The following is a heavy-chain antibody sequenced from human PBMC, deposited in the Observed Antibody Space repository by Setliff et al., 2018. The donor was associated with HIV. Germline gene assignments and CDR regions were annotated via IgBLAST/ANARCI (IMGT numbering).Heavy chain of an antibody. CDR2: INHSGSI. J-gene: IGHJ4*02. V-gene: IGHV4-34*01. Sequence: PSETLSLTCGVYGESLSDYSWNWIRQPPGKGLEWIGEINHSGSINYNPSLKSRVTVSVDTSKKHFSLKLGSVTAADTAVYYCTRRGWNGYKAFDYWGQGTPVTVSS. D-gene: IGHD5-12*01. CDR3: TRRGWNGYKAFDY. CDR1: GESLSDYS.